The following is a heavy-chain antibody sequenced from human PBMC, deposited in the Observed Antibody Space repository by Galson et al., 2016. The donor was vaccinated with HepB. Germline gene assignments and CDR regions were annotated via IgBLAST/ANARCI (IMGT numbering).Heavy chain of an antibody. J-gene: IGHJ4*02. Sequence: SETLSLTCAVYGGSFSGYYWSWIRQPPGKGLEWIGEINHSGSTNYNPSLKSRVTISVDTSKNQFSLKLTSVTAADTAVYYCARGDGSSGWNSDYWGKGTLVTVSS. CDR3: ARGDGSSGWNSDY. D-gene: IGHD6-19*01. CDR2: INHSGST. CDR1: GGSFSGYY. V-gene: IGHV4-34*01.